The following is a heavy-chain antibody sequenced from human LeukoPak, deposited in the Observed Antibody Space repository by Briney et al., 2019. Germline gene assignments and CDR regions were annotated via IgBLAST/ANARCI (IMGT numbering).Heavy chain of an antibody. CDR1: GYTFTGYY. D-gene: IGHD3-3*01. V-gene: IGHV1-2*02. J-gene: IGHJ6*03. CDR2: INPNSGGT. CDR3: ARAFREITIPMDV. Sequence: GASVKVSCKASGYTFTGYYMHWARQAPGQGLEWMGWINPNSGGTNYAQKFQGRVTMTRDTSISTAYMELSRLRSDDTAVYYCARAFREITIPMDVWGKGTTVTVSS.